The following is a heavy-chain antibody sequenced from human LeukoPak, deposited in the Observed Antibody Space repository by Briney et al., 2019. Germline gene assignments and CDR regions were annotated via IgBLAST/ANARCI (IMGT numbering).Heavy chain of an antibody. CDR2: ISSSSSYI. V-gene: IGHV3-21*01. CDR1: GFTFSSYS. CDR3: ARNSGSYYRDGFDY. Sequence: GSLRLSCAASGFTFSSYSMNWVRQAPGKGLEWVSSISSSSSYIYYADSVKGRFTISRDNAKNSLYLQMNSLRAEDTAVYYCARNSGSYYRDGFDYWGQGTLVTVSS. D-gene: IGHD1-26*01. J-gene: IGHJ4*02.